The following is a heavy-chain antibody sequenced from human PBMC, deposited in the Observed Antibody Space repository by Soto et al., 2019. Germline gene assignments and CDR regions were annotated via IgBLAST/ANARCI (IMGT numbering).Heavy chain of an antibody. D-gene: IGHD5-12*01. V-gene: IGHV1-69*12. CDR3: ASSVAKYYYYGRDV. J-gene: IGHJ6*02. Sequence: QVQLVQSGAEVKKPGSSVKVSCKASGGTFSSYAISWVRQAPGQGLEWMGGIIPIFGTANYAQKFQGRVTMTADESTSPASMELSSLRSEDTAVYYCASSVAKYYYYGRDVWGQGTTVTVSS. CDR2: IIPIFGTA. CDR1: GGTFSSYA.